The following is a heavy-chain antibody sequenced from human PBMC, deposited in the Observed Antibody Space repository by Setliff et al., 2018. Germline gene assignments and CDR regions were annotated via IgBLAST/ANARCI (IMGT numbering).Heavy chain of an antibody. D-gene: IGHD3-3*01. V-gene: IGHV3-21*01. CDR2: ISSSSSYI. Sequence: GGSLRLSCAASGFTFSSYAMSWVRQAPGKGLEWVSSISSSSSYIYYADSVKGRFTISRDNAKNSLYLQMNSLRAEDTAVYYCARGPYYDFWSGYGADAFDIWGQGTMVTVSS. CDR1: GFTFSSYA. J-gene: IGHJ3*02. CDR3: ARGPYYDFWSGYGADAFDI.